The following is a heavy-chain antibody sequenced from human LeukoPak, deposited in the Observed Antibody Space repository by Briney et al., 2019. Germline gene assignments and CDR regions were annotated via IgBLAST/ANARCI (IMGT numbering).Heavy chain of an antibody. CDR3: ARDGDCGGDCYSRYYFDY. CDR2: ISAYNGNT. J-gene: IGHJ4*02. Sequence: ASVKVSCKASGYAFTDYYIHWVRQAPGQGLEWMGWISAYNGNTNYAQKLQGRVTMTTDTSTSTAYMELRSLRSEDTAVYYCARDGDCGGDCYSRYYFDYWGQGTLVTVSS. CDR1: GYAFTDYY. D-gene: IGHD2-21*02. V-gene: IGHV1-18*04.